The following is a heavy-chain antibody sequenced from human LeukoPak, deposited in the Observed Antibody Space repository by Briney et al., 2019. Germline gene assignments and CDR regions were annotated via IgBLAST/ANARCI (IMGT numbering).Heavy chain of an antibody. J-gene: IGHJ6*02. CDR1: GFTFSDYY. D-gene: IGHD3-10*01. Sequence: GGSLRLSCAASGFTFSDYYMSWVRQAPGKGLEWVAVIPYDGSNKYYADSVKGRFTISRDNSKNTLYLQMNSLRAEDTAVYYCAKDHSGGSYGMDVWGQGTTVTVSS. CDR2: IPYDGSNK. CDR3: AKDHSGGSYGMDV. V-gene: IGHV3-30*18.